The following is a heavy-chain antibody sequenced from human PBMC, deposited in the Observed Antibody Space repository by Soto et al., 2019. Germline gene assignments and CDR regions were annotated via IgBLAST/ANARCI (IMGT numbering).Heavy chain of an antibody. D-gene: IGHD2-15*01. CDR3: ATVSCSGGSCYKAAFDI. Sequence: GGSLRLSCAASGFTFSSYAMTWVRQAPGKGLDWVSSISISGGTTYYADSVKGRFTISKDNSKNTLLLQMNSLRAEDTAVYYCATVSCSGGSCYKAAFDIWGQGTMVTVSS. J-gene: IGHJ3*02. V-gene: IGHV3-23*01. CDR1: GFTFSSYA. CDR2: ISISGGTT.